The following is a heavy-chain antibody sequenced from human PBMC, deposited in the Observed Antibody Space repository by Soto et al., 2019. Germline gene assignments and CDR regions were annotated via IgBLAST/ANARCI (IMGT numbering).Heavy chain of an antibody. CDR1: GGSFSSGDYF. D-gene: IGHD3-9*01. J-gene: IGHJ6*02. CDR3: ARGLVIRPYYYRGMDV. CDR2: ISSIGST. Sequence: QVQLQESGPGLVKPSQTLSLTCTVSGGSFSSGDYFWSWIRQSPGQGLEWIGYISSIGSTYYNPSLKSRVSVSRDTSKNQFSLKLSSVTTTDTAVYYCARGLVIRPYYYRGMDVWGQGTTVTVSS. V-gene: IGHV4-30-4*01.